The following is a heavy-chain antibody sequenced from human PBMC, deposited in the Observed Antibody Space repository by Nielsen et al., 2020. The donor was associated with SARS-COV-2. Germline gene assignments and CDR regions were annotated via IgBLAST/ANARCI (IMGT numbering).Heavy chain of an antibody. V-gene: IGHV3-7*01. CDR2: IKQDGSEK. Sequence: GESLKISCAASGFTFSSYWMSWVRQAPGKGLEWVANIKQDGSEKYYVDSVKGRFTISRDNAKNSLYLQMNSLRAEDTAVYYCAKGGDMDVWGKGTTVTVSS. D-gene: IGHD3-16*01. CDR1: GFTFSSYW. CDR3: AKGGDMDV. J-gene: IGHJ6*03.